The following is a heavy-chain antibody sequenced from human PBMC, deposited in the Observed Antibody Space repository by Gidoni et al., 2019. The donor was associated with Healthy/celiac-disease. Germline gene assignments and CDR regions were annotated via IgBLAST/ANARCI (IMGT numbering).Heavy chain of an antibody. Sequence: QVQLVESGGGVVQPGRSLRLSCADSGFTFSSYGMHGVRQAPGKGLEWVAVISYDGSNKYYADSVKGRFTISRDNSKNTLYLQMNSLRAEDTAVYYCAKVFGYYESYYYYGMDVWGQGTTVTVSS. J-gene: IGHJ6*02. D-gene: IGHD3-22*01. CDR2: ISYDGSNK. CDR3: AKVFGYYESYYYYGMDV. V-gene: IGHV3-30*18. CDR1: GFTFSSYG.